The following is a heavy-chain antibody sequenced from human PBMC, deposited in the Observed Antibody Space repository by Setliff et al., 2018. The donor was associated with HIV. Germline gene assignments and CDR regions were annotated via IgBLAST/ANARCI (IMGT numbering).Heavy chain of an antibody. CDR2: ISGYSGHT. CDR1: GYTFSDYD. CDR3: AREHGTSWPYFDF. J-gene: IGHJ4*02. V-gene: IGHV1-18*01. Sequence: ASEKVSCKTSGYTFSDYDVAWVRQAPGQGLEWMGWISGYSGHTSYAQNFQGRVTMTTDTSTNTAYLELRGLRSDDTAIYYCAREHGTSWPYFDFWGQGTLVTSPQ.